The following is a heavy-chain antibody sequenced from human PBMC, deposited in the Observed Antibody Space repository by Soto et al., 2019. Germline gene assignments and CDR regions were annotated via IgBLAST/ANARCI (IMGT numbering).Heavy chain of an antibody. CDR2: ISGSGSTI. J-gene: IGHJ4*02. V-gene: IGHV3-23*01. D-gene: IGHD3-22*01. CDR3: AKVFYYYDSSGYYYFDY. Sequence: GGSLRLSCAASGFTFSSYAVSGVRQAPGKGPEWISSISGSGSTIYCADSVKGRFTISRDNSKNTLYLQMSSLRAEDTAVYYCAKVFYYYDSSGYYYFDYWGQGTLVTVSS. CDR1: GFTFSSYA.